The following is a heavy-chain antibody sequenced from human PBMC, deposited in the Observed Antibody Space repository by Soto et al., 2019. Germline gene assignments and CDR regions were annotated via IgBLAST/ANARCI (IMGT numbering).Heavy chain of an antibody. CDR1: EFTFSTYS. CDR3: ARVVDYYDPYYSYGMDV. CDR2: ISSSSSYI. D-gene: IGHD3-22*01. Sequence: EVQLVESGGGLVKPGGSLRLSCAASEFTFSTYSMNWVRQAPGKGLEWVSSISSSSSYIYYADSVKGRFTISRDNAKNXXYLQMNSLRAEDTAVYYCARVVDYYDPYYSYGMDVWGQGTTVTVSS. V-gene: IGHV3-21*01. J-gene: IGHJ6*02.